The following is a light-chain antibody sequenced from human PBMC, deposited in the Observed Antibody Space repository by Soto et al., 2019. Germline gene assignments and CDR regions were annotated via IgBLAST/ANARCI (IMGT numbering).Light chain of an antibody. CDR3: SPYTRTDTVV. J-gene: IGLJ2*01. Sequence: QSALTQPASVSGSPGQSITISCTGTSSDVGGYTYVSWYQQHPGKAPKLMIYEVSERPSGVSDRFSGSKSGNTASLTISGLQAEDEVDYYWSPYTRTDTVVFGGGTKLTVL. CDR2: EVS. V-gene: IGLV2-14*01. CDR1: SSDVGGYTY.